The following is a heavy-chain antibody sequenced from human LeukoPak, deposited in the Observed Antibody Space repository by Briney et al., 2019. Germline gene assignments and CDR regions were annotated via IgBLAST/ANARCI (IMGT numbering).Heavy chain of an antibody. D-gene: IGHD6-13*01. CDR1: TFSSYW. V-gene: IGHV4-39*07. CDR3: ARHGSSEDWFDP. J-gene: IGHJ5*02. CDR2: IYYSGST. Sequence: TFSSYWMSWVRQPPGKGLEWIGSIYYSGSTYYNPSLKSRVTISVDTSKNQFSLKLSSVTAADTAVYYCARHGSSEDWFDPWGQGTLVTVSS.